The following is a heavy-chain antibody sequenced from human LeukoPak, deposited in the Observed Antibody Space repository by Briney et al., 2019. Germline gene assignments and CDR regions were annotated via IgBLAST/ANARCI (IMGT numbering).Heavy chain of an antibody. Sequence: SETLSLTCTVSGGSISSGAYYWSWIRQHPGKGLEWIGYICSTGTTYYNPSLKSRITISLDTSKNQFSLQLSSVTAADTAVYYCARERAGYYDSSGYFSPYYFDYWGQGTLVTVSS. CDR1: GGSISSGAYY. CDR3: ARERAGYYDSSGYFSPYYFDY. V-gene: IGHV4-31*03. CDR2: ICSTGTT. D-gene: IGHD3-22*01. J-gene: IGHJ4*02.